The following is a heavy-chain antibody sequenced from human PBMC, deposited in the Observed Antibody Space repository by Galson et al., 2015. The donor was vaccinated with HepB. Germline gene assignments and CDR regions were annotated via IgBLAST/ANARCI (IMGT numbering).Heavy chain of an antibody. V-gene: IGHV3-49*03. CDR3: SGDRKGGYGPFDY. Sequence: SLRLSCAAAGFTSADYSVTRFRQAPGKGPEWVGFIRSKTHGGTTQYAASVKGRFTFLRDDSKGTAYLQMNTLKTEDTAVYYCSGDRKGGYGPFDYWGQGTLVTVSP. D-gene: IGHD5-12*01. CDR2: IRSKTHGGTT. J-gene: IGHJ4*02. CDR1: GFTSADYS.